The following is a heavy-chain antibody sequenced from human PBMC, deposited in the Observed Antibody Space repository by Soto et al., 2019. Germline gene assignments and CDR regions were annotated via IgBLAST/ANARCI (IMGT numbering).Heavy chain of an antibody. CDR1: GYTFTNSD. CDR3: ARRPHCSGGICYYGLDN. J-gene: IGHJ4*02. D-gene: IGHD2-15*01. Sequence: ASVKVSCNASGYTFTNSDINWVRQAPGQGLEWMGWMNPDSGHAAYAQKFQGRVTLTTSTSTSTVYMEMRSLGSEDTAVYYCARRPHCSGGICYYGLDNWGQGTLVTVSS. V-gene: IGHV1-8*01. CDR2: MNPDSGHA.